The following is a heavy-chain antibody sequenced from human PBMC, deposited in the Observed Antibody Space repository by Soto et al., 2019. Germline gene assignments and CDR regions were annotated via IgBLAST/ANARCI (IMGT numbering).Heavy chain of an antibody. Sequence: ASVKVSCKASGYTFTSYYMHWVRQAPGQGLEWMGIINPSGGSTSYAQKFQGRVTMTRDTSTSTAYMELSSLRSEDTAVYYCSAINPGYGGNSPPDAFDIWGQGTMVTVTS. CDR3: SAINPGYGGNSPPDAFDI. CDR2: INPSGGST. J-gene: IGHJ3*02. CDR1: GYTFTSYY. D-gene: IGHD4-17*01. V-gene: IGHV1-46*01.